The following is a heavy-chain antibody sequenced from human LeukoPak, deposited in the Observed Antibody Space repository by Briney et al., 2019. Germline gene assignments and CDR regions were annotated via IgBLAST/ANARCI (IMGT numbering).Heavy chain of an antibody. CDR1: GGSISSNNYY. J-gene: IGHJ5*02. V-gene: IGHV4-39*07. Sequence: PSETLSLTCTVSGGSISSNNYYWGWIRQPPGKGLEWIGSIYYSGSTYYNPSLKSRVTISVDTSKNQFSLKLSSVTAADTAVYYCARLSRTAGFDPWGQGTLVTVSS. CDR2: IYYSGST. CDR3: ARLSRTAGFDP. D-gene: IGHD2/OR15-2a*01.